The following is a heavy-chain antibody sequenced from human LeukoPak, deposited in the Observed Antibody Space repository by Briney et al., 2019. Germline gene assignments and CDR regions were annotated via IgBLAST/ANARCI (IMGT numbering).Heavy chain of an antibody. J-gene: IGHJ5*02. CDR3: ARDPRYGSGQTWFDP. CDR2: INPSGGST. Sequence: GASVKVSCKASGYTFTSYYMHWVRQAPGQGLEWMGIINPSGGSTNYAQKLQDRGTMTRDTSTSTVYMELSSLRSEDTAVYYCARDPRYGSGQTWFDPWGQGTLVTVSS. D-gene: IGHD3-10*01. V-gene: IGHV1-46*01. CDR1: GYTFTSYY.